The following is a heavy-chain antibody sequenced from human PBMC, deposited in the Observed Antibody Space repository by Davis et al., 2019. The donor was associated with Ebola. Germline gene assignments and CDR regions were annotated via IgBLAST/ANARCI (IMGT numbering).Heavy chain of an antibody. Sequence: GGSLRLSCAASGFTFSSYSMNWVRQAPGKGLEWVSSISSSSSYIYYADSVKGRFTISRDNAKNSLYLQMNSLRAEDTAVYYCARDMVNWNFLGGDAFDIWGQGTMVTVSS. J-gene: IGHJ3*02. D-gene: IGHD1-7*01. V-gene: IGHV3-21*01. CDR2: ISSSSSYI. CDR3: ARDMVNWNFLGGDAFDI. CDR1: GFTFSSYS.